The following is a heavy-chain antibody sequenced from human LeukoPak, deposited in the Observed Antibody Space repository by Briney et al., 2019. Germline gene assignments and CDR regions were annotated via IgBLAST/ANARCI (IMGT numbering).Heavy chain of an antibody. CDR1: GGSISSYY. V-gene: IGHV4-59*12. CDR3: ARRGEWELRAGPFDY. D-gene: IGHD1-26*01. CDR2: IYYSGST. Sequence: SETLSLTCTVSGGSISSYYWSWIRQPPGKGLEWIGYIYYSGSTYYNPSLKSRVTISVDTFKNQFSLKLTSVTAADTAVYYCARRGEWELRAGPFDYWGQGTLVTVSS. J-gene: IGHJ4*02.